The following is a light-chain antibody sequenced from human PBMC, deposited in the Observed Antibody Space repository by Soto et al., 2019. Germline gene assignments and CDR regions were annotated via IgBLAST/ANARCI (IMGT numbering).Light chain of an antibody. J-gene: IGKJ1*01. CDR1: QSVSNNY. CDR2: GAS. CDR3: QQYAASPRT. V-gene: IGKV3-20*01. Sequence: DIGLTQSPGTLSLSPRERATLSCRASQSVSNNYLAWYQHRPGQAPRLLIYGASTRAPGIPDRFSGSGSGTAFTLTISRLEPEDFAVYYCQQYAASPRTFGQGTQVEV.